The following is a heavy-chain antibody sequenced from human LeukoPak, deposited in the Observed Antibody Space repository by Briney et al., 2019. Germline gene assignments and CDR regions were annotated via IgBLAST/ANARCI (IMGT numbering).Heavy chain of an antibody. CDR1: SYSISSGYY. CDR3: ARSLLTGPSDS. J-gene: IGHJ4*02. Sequence: PSETLSLTCTVSSYSISSGYYWGWIRQPPGKGLEWIGTIYHSGNTYYNPSLKSRVTISVDTSENQFSLELSSVTAADTAVYYCARSLLTGPSDSWGQGTLVTVSS. V-gene: IGHV4-38-2*02. D-gene: IGHD1-26*01. CDR2: IYHSGNT.